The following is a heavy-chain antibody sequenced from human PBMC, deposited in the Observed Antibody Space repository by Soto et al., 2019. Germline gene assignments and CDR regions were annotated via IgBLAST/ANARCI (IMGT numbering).Heavy chain of an antibody. V-gene: IGHV1-69*13. CDR3: ARHDCISSSCYYYYYYGMDV. D-gene: IGHD2-15*01. CDR1: GGTFSTYT. J-gene: IGHJ6*02. CDR2: IIPIFDTA. Sequence: SVKVSCKASGGTFSTYTITWVRQAPGQGLEWMGGIIPIFDTANYAQKFQGRVTITADESTSTAYMELSSLRSEDTAVYYCARHDCISSSCYYYYYYGMDVWGQGTTVTVSS.